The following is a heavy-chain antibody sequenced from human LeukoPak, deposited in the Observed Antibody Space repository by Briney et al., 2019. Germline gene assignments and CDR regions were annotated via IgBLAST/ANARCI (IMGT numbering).Heavy chain of an antibody. Sequence: GGSLRLSCAASGFTFSSYWMSWVRQAPGKGLEWVANIKQDGSEKYYVDSVKGRFTISRDNAKNSLYLQMNSLRAEDTAVYYCARDQKYYDFWSGYYPGDSSSPGDYWGQGTLVTVSS. J-gene: IGHJ4*02. D-gene: IGHD3-3*01. CDR1: GFTFSSYW. CDR2: IKQDGSEK. CDR3: ARDQKYYDFWSGYYPGDSSSPGDY. V-gene: IGHV3-7*01.